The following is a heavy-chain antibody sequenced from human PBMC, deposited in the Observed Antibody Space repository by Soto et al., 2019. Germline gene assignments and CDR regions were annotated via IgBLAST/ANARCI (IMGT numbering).Heavy chain of an antibody. CDR2: IYHMGGT. Sequence: SETLSLTCTVSGASIKSDYWSWIRQSPGKGLEWIGYIYHMGGTDYNPSLKSRVTISIDKSKNQFSLNLRSVTAADTAVYFCARFTYKSGFNWFDPWGQGTQVTVSS. D-gene: IGHD5-12*01. CDR1: GASIKSDY. J-gene: IGHJ5*02. CDR3: ARFTYKSGFNWFDP. V-gene: IGHV4-59*03.